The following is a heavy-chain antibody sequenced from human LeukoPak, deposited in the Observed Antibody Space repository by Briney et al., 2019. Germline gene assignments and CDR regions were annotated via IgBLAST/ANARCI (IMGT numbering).Heavy chain of an antibody. J-gene: IGHJ4*02. CDR1: GFTFSKYW. CDR3: STKQWMTPPPDS. Sequence: GGSLRLSCAASGFTFSKYWMLWVRQAPGKGLESVSRINTDGSVTTYQDSVKGRFTVSRDNAEDAMFLQVKSLRDEDTAVYYLSTKQWMTPPPDSWGQGTPIIVTA. V-gene: IGHV3-74*01. D-gene: IGHD5-12*01. CDR2: INTDGSVT.